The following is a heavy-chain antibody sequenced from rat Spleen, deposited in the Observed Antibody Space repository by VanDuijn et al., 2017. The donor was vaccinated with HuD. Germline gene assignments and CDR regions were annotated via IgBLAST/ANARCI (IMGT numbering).Heavy chain of an antibody. J-gene: IGHJ2*01. CDR2: ISYEGSST. D-gene: IGHD5-1*01. Sequence: EVQLVETGGGLVQPGRSMKFSCAASGFTFSDYYMAWVRQAPKKGLEWVASISYEGSSTYYGDSVKGRFTISRDNAKSTLYLQMDSLRSEDTATYYCARHGLGEDYWGQGVMVTVSS. CDR3: ARHGLGEDY. V-gene: IGHV5-22*01. CDR1: GFTFSDYY.